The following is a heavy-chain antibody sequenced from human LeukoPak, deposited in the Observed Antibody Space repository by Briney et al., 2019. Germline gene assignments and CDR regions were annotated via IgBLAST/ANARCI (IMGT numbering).Heavy chain of an antibody. CDR1: GGSISSGSYY. CDR3: ARARSHNWNDDAVFDY. CDR2: IYTSGST. D-gene: IGHD1-1*01. J-gene: IGHJ4*02. V-gene: IGHV4-61*02. Sequence: PSETLSLTCTDSGGSISSGSYYWSWIRQPAGKGLEWIGRIYTSGSTNYNPSLKSRVTISVDTSKNQFSLKLSSVTAADTAVYYCARARSHNWNDDAVFDYWGQGTLVTVSS.